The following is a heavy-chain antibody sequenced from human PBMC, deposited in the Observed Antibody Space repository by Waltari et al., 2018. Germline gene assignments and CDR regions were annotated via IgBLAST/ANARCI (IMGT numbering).Heavy chain of an antibody. CDR2: ISGSGGST. V-gene: IGHV3-23*04. D-gene: IGHD3-22*01. Sequence: EVQLVESGGGLVQPGGSLRLSCAASGFTFSSYAMSWVRQAPGKGMEWVAAISGSGGSTYYADSVKGRFTISRDNSKNTLYLQMNSLRAEDTAVYYCAKRATYYYDSSGYCDYWGQGTLVTVSS. J-gene: IGHJ4*02. CDR1: GFTFSSYA. CDR3: AKRATYYYDSSGYCDY.